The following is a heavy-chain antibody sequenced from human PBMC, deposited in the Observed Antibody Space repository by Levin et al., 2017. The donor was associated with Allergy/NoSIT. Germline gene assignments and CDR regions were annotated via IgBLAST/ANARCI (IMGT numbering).Heavy chain of an antibody. CDR3: ARHRGPIVVVPAAGFDYYYMDV. CDR2: IDPSDSYT. V-gene: IGHV5-10-1*01. CDR1: GYSFTSYW. Sequence: GESLKISCKGSGYSFTSYWISWVRQMPGKGLEWMGRIDPSDSYTNYSPSFQGHVTISADKSISTAYLQWSSLKASDTAMYYCARHRGPIVVVPAAGFDYYYMDVWGKGTTVTVSS. D-gene: IGHD2-2*01. J-gene: IGHJ6*03.